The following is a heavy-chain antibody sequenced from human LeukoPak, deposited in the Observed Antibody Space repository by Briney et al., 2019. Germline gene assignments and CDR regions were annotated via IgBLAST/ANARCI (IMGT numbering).Heavy chain of an antibody. J-gene: IGHJ6*02. CDR1: GGSISTGGYY. V-gene: IGHV4-30-2*01. Sequence: KPSETLSLTCTVSGGSISTGGYYWSWIRQPPGKGLEWVAYIHQSGDTYSNPSLKSRATVLADRSKNQFSLKLSSVTAADTAVYYCAREQPTPVYGMDVWGQGTTVTVSS. CDR2: IHQSGDT. CDR3: AREQPTPVYGMDV. D-gene: IGHD1-1*01.